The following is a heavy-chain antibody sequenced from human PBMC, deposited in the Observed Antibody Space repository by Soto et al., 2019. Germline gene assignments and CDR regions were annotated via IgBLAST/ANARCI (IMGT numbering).Heavy chain of an antibody. D-gene: IGHD6-13*01. V-gene: IGHV3-48*04. Sequence: GGSLRLSCAASGFTFSSYSMNWVRQAPGKGLEWVSYISSSSSTIYYADSVKGRFTISRDNAKNSLYLQMNSLRAENTALYYCARAGYSSSWYAFDIWGQGTMVTVSS. J-gene: IGHJ3*02. CDR3: ARAGYSSSWYAFDI. CDR1: GFTFSSYS. CDR2: ISSSSSTI.